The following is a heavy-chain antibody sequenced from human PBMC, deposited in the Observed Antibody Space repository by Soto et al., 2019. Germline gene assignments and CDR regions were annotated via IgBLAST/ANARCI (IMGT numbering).Heavy chain of an antibody. D-gene: IGHD3-10*01. J-gene: IGHJ4*02. CDR2: IYWDDDK. Sequence: TLSHTCTVSGGSISSYYWSWIRQPPGKALEWLALIYWDDDKRYSPSLKSRLTITKDTSKNQVVLTMTNMDPVDTATYHCAHMSSYGALKLDCWGQGTLVTVSS. CDR3: AHMSSYGALKLDC. V-gene: IGHV2-5*08. CDR1: GGSISSYYW.